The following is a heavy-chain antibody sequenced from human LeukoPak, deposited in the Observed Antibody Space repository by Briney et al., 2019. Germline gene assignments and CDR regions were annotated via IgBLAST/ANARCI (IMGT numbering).Heavy chain of an antibody. CDR1: GFTFSSYG. V-gene: IGHV3-30*02. CDR2: IRYDGSNK. CDR3: ALVSTKYYYETH. D-gene: IGHD3-22*01. Sequence: PGGSLRLSCVASGFTFSSYGMHWVRQAPGKGLEWVAFIRYDGSNKYYADSVKGRFTISRDNSKNTLYLQMNSLRAEDTAVYYCALVSTKYYYETHWGQGTLVTVSS. J-gene: IGHJ1*01.